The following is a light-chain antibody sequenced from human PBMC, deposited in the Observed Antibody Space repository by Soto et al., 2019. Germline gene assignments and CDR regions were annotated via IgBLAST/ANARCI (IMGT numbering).Light chain of an antibody. Sequence: QSVLTQPASVSGSPGQSITISCTGASSDIGAFPYVSWYQKYPGKAPKLIISDVSIRPSGVSPRFSASKSGNTASLTVSGLQAEDEADYYRATYTTSGTQVFGGGTKLTVL. V-gene: IGLV2-14*01. CDR3: ATYTTSGTQV. J-gene: IGLJ2*01. CDR2: DVS. CDR1: SSDIGAFPY.